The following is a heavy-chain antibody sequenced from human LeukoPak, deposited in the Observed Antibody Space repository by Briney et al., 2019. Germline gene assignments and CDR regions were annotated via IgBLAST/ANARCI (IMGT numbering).Heavy chain of an antibody. Sequence: SVKVSCKASGGTFSSYAISWVRQAPGQGLEWMGGIIPILGTANYAQKFHGRVTITADKSTSTAYMELSSLRSEDTAVYYCAHPYSSSWYYFDYWGQGTLVTVSS. CDR1: GGTFSSYA. J-gene: IGHJ4*02. CDR2: IIPILGTA. V-gene: IGHV1-69*06. D-gene: IGHD6-13*01. CDR3: AHPYSSSWYYFDY.